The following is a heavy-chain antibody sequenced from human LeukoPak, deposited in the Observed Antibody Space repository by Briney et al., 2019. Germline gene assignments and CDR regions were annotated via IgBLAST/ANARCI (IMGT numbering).Heavy chain of an antibody. CDR3: ARDSNDFWSGYYMDV. Sequence: ASVKVSCKASGYTFTAYYMHWVRQAPGQGLEWMGWINPNSGGTNYAQKFQGRVTMTRDTSISTAYMELSRLRSDDTAVYYCARDSNDFWSGYYMDVWGKGTTVTVSS. CDR2: INPNSGGT. CDR1: GYTFTAYY. D-gene: IGHD3-3*01. V-gene: IGHV1-2*02. J-gene: IGHJ6*03.